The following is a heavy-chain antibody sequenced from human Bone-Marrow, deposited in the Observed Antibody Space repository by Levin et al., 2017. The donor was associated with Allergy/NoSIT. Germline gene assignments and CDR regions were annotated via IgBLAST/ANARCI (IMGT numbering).Heavy chain of an antibody. CDR1: DGSLSGYY. Sequence: SQTLSLTCAVHDGSLSGYYWTWIRQPPGKGLEWIGEINHGGSTNYNPSLKSRVTISVDTSKNQFSLKVISVTAADTAVYYCARGRFGIRYDLLTGHKLTGGTSMDSWAQGALVTVSS. CDR2: INHGGST. D-gene: IGHD3-9*01. CDR3: ARGRFGIRYDLLTGHKLTGGTSMDS. V-gene: IGHV4-34*01. J-gene: IGHJ4*02.